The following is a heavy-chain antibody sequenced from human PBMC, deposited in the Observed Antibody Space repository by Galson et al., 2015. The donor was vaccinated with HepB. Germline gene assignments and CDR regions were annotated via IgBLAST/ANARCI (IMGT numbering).Heavy chain of an antibody. CDR1: GGSISSYY. CDR2: IYYSGST. CDR3: AGLTYYYDSSGYYRDY. Sequence: LSLTCTVSGGSISSYYWSWIRQPPGKGLEWIGYIYYSGSTNYNPSLKSRVTISVDTSKNQFSLKLSSVTAADTAVYYCAGLTYYYDSSGYYRDYWGQGTLVTVSS. J-gene: IGHJ4*02. D-gene: IGHD3-22*01. V-gene: IGHV4-59*01.